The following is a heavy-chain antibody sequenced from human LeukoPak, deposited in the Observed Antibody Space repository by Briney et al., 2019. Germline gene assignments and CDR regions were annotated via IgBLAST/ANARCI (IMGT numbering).Heavy chain of an antibody. D-gene: IGHD6-13*01. CDR3: ARGGVAAAVSY. CDR1: GFTFSSYS. J-gene: IGHJ4*02. CDR2: IRYDGSNK. V-gene: IGHV3-30*02. Sequence: PGGSLRLSCAASGFTFSSYSINGVRQAPGKGREGVAFIRYDGSNKYYADSVKGRFTISRDNSKHTLYLQMNSLRAEDTAVYYCARGGVAAAVSYWGQGTLVTVSS.